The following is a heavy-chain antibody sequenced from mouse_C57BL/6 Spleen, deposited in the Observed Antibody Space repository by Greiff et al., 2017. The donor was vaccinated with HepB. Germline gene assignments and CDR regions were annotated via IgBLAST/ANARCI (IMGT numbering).Heavy chain of an antibody. CDR1: GYSITSGYY. D-gene: IGHD1-1*01. V-gene: IGHV3-6*01. CDR2: ISYDGSN. CDR3: ARDRYYGSSP. Sequence: VQLQQSGPGLVKPSQSLSLTCSVPGYSITSGYYWNWIRQFPGNKLEWMGYISYDGSNNYNPSLKNRISITRDTSKNQFFLKLNSVTTEDTATYYCARDRYYGSSPWGQGTLVTVSA. J-gene: IGHJ3*01.